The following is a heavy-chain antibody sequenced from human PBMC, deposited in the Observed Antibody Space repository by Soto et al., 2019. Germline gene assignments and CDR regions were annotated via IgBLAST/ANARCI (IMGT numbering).Heavy chain of an antibody. J-gene: IGHJ6*02. D-gene: IGHD3-9*01. Sequence: SETLSLTCIVSGGTVGSGSYYWSWIRQPPGKGLEWIGKIYYSGSTNYNPSLKSRVTISVDTSKHQFSLKLRSVTAADTAVYYCARDSHYEILTGYYNVAPYALDVWGQGTTVTVSS. V-gene: IGHV4-61*01. CDR2: IYYSGST. CDR3: ARDSHYEILTGYYNVAPYALDV. CDR1: GGTVGSGSYY.